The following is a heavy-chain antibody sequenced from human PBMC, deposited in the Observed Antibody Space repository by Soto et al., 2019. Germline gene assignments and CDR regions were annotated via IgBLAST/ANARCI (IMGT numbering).Heavy chain of an antibody. V-gene: IGHV4-34*01. CDR3: AKLPYCSGGSCYSLLDY. CDR1: GGSFSDYY. Sequence: PSETLSLTCSAYGGSFSDYYWSWIRQPPGKGLEWIGETDHFGRTNYNPSLKSRVTVSLDAAKNQFSLKLSSVTAADTAVYYCAKLPYCSGGSCYSLLDYWGQGTLVTVSS. J-gene: IGHJ4*02. CDR2: TDHFGRT. D-gene: IGHD2-15*01.